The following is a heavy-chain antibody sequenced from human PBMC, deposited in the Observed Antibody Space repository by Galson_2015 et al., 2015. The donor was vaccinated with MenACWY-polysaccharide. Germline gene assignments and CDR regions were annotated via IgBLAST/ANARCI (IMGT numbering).Heavy chain of an antibody. Sequence: QSGAEVKKPGESLKISCKGSGYSFTSYWIGWVRQMPGKGLEWMGIIYPGDSDTRYSLSFQGQVTISADKSISTAYLQWSSLKASDTAMYYCARWLSGLGLRESTGAFDIWGQGTMVTVSS. CDR3: ARWLSGLGLRESTGAFDI. V-gene: IGHV5-51*03. CDR1: GYSFTSYW. J-gene: IGHJ3*02. D-gene: IGHD5-12*01. CDR2: IYPGDSDT.